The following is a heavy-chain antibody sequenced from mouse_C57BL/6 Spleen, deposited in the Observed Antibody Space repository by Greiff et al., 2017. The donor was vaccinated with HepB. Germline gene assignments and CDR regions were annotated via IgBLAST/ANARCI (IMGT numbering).Heavy chain of an antibody. Sequence: EVQLVESGGGLVKPGGSLKLSCAASGFTFSDYGMHWVRQAPEKGLEWVAYISSGSSTIYYADKVKGRFTISRDNTKNTLFLQITSLRSEDTAMYYCATTVVADFDVWGTGTTVTVSS. D-gene: IGHD1-1*01. CDR1: GFTFSDYG. CDR3: ATTVVADFDV. J-gene: IGHJ1*03. CDR2: ISSGSSTI. V-gene: IGHV5-17*01.